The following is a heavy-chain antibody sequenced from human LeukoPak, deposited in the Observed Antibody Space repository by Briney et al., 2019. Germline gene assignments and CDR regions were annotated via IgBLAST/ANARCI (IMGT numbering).Heavy chain of an antibody. CDR3: ARHAGGIAAAGTRPFDY. CDR2: TYYSGST. J-gene: IGHJ4*02. D-gene: IGHD6-13*01. Sequence: PSETLSLTCTVSGASFSSSTYYWGWIRQPPGKGLEWIGSTYYSGSTYYNPSLKSRVTMSVDTSKNQFSLKLSSVTAADTAVYYCARHAGGIAAAGTRPFDYWGQGTLVTVSS. V-gene: IGHV4-39*01. CDR1: GASFSSSTYY.